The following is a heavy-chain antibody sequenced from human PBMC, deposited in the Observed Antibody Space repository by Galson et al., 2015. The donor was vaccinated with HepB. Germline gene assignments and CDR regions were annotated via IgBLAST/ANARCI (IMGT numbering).Heavy chain of an antibody. CDR1: GFTFSSYA. V-gene: IGHV3-30*04. Sequence: SLRLSCAASGFTFSSYAMHWVRQAPGKGLEWVAVISYDGSNKYYADSVKGRFTISRDNSKNTLYLQMNSLRAEDTAVYYCARDYNDILTGYPDWYFDLWGRGTLVTVSS. J-gene: IGHJ2*01. CDR3: ARDYNDILTGYPDWYFDL. CDR2: ISYDGSNK. D-gene: IGHD3-9*01.